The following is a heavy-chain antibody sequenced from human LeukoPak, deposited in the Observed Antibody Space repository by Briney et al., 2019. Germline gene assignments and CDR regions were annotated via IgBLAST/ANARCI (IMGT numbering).Heavy chain of an antibody. D-gene: IGHD3-22*01. J-gene: IGHJ6*02. CDR3: VRYYYDSSGYDYYYGMDV. CDR1: GYTFTGYY. Sequence: GASVKVSCKASGYTFTGYYMHWVRQAPGQGLEWMGWINPNSGGTNHAQKFQGRVTMTRDTSISTAYMELSRLRSDDTAVYYCVRYYYDSSGYDYYYGMDVWGQGTTVTVSS. CDR2: INPNSGGT. V-gene: IGHV1-2*02.